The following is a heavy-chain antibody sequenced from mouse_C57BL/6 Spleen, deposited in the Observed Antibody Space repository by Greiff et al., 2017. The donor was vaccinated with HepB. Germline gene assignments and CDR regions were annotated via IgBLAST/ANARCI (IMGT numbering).Heavy chain of an antibody. CDR1: GYTFTDYN. CDR2: INPNNGGT. D-gene: IGHD2-10*02. J-gene: IGHJ1*03. Sequence: EVQLQQSGPELVKPGASVKIPCKASGYTFTDYNMDWVKQSHGKSLEWIGDINPNNGGTIYNQKFKGKATLTVDKSSSTAYMEPRSLTSEDTSCNYVASASNYWYFDVWGTGTTVTVSS. V-gene: IGHV1-18*01. CDR3: ASASNYWYFDV.